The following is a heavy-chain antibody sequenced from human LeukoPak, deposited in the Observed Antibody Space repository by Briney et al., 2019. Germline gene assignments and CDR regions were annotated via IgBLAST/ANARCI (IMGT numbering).Heavy chain of an antibody. CDR2: IYSGGST. Sequence: GGSLRLSCAASGFTVSSNYMSWVRQAPGKGLEWVSVIYSGGSTYYADSVKGRFTISRDNSKNTLYLQMNSLRAEDTAVYYCAREGGYSHGTGYFDLWGRGTLVTVSS. CDR1: GFTVSSNY. V-gene: IGHV3-66*01. CDR3: AREGGYSHGTGYFDL. J-gene: IGHJ2*01. D-gene: IGHD5-18*01.